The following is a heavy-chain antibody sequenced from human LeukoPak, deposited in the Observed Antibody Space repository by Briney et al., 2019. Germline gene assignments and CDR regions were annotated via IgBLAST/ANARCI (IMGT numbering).Heavy chain of an antibody. D-gene: IGHD3-22*01. Sequence: ASVKVSCKVSGYTLTELSMHWVRQAPGKGLEWMGGFDPEDGETIYAQKFQGRVTMTEDTSTDTAYMELSSLRSEDTAVYYCAKDLPQPRNYYHYYDSSGSFDYWGQGTLVTVSS. V-gene: IGHV1-24*01. CDR1: GYTLTELS. J-gene: IGHJ4*02. CDR2: FDPEDGET. CDR3: AKDLPQPRNYYHYYDSSGSFDY.